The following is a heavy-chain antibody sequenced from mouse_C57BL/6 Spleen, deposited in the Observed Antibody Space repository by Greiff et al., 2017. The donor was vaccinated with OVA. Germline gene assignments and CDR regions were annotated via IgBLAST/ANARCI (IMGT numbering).Heavy chain of an antibody. CDR1: GYSFTGYY. CDR2: INPSTGGT. CDR3: ARLHSNYGAMDY. D-gene: IGHD2-5*01. V-gene: IGHV1-42*01. J-gene: IGHJ4*01. Sequence: EVQLQQSGPELVKPGASVKISCKASGYSFTGYYMNWVKQSPEKSLEWIGEINPSTGGTTYNQKFKAKATLTVDKSSSTAYMQLKSLTSEDSAVYYCARLHSNYGAMDYWGQGTSVTVSS.